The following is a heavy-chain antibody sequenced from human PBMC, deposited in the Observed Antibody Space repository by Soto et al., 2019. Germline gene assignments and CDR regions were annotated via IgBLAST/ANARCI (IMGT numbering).Heavy chain of an antibody. Sequence: QVQLVQSGPEVKKPGSSVNVSCKASGGTFRTFAISWVRQAPGQGLEWMGGIIPIFGAPNYARKFRGRFTISADEATRTVYMELCSLTSDDTAVYYCARDPNGSWLSGYGLDVWGQGTTVTISS. D-gene: IGHD3-10*01. J-gene: IGHJ6*02. CDR1: GGTFRTFA. CDR2: IIPIFGAP. V-gene: IGHV1-69*01. CDR3: ARDPNGSWLSGYGLDV.